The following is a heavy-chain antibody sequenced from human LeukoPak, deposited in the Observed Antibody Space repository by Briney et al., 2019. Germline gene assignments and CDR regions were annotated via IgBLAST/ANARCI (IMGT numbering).Heavy chain of an antibody. V-gene: IGHV4-59*05. Sequence: SETLSLTCTVSGGSISSYYWSWIRQPPGKGLEWIGSIYYSGSTYYNPSLKSRVTISVDTSKNQFSLKLSSVTAADTAVYYCARLSSFVTSLDYWGQGTLVTVSS. CDR2: IYYSGST. D-gene: IGHD1-26*01. CDR3: ARLSSFVTSLDY. CDR1: GGSISSYY. J-gene: IGHJ4*02.